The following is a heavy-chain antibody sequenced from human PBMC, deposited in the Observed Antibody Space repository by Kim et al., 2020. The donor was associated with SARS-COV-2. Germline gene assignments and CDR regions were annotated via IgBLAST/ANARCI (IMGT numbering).Heavy chain of an antibody. J-gene: IGHJ5*02. CDR2: IFYSGST. D-gene: IGHD2-15*01. CDR1: GAAISSYY. V-gene: IGHV4-59*08. Sequence: SETLSLTCTVSGAAISSYYWSWIRQSPGKGLEWIGCIFYSGSTNYNPSLKSRVTISVDTSKNQFSLKLNSVTAADTAVYYCARHPEWWGSRFDPWGQGTLVTVSS. CDR3: ARHPEWWGSRFDP.